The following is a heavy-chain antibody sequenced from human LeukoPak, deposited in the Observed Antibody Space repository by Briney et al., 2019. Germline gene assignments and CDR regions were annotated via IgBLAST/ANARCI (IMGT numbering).Heavy chain of an antibody. D-gene: IGHD6-19*01. J-gene: IGHJ4*02. Sequence: GGSLRLSCAASGFTFSSYAMSWVRQAPGKGLEWVSAISWNSGSIGYADSVKGRFTISRDNAKNSLYLQMNSLRAEDTALYYCAKGNSSGWYTVDYWGQGTLVTVSS. CDR1: GFTFSSYA. CDR3: AKGNSSGWYTVDY. CDR2: ISWNSGSI. V-gene: IGHV3-9*01.